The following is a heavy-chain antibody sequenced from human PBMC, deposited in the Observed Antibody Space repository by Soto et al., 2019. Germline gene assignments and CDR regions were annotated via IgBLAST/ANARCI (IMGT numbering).Heavy chain of an antibody. CDR3: ARQQLLPFYYALDV. Sequence: PSETLSLTCAVYGGSFSGCYWSWIRQPPGKGLEWIGEINHSGSTNYNPSLKSRVTMSVDTSRNQFSLKVNSVTAADTAVYYCARQQLLPFYYALDVWGQGTTVTVSS. D-gene: IGHD6-13*01. CDR2: INHSGST. V-gene: IGHV4-34*01. CDR1: GGSFSGCY. J-gene: IGHJ6*02.